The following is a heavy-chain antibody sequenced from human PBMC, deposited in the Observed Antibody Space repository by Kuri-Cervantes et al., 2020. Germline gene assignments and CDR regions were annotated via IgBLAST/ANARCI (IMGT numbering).Heavy chain of an antibody. CDR3: ARGMSSFLGLWAFDI. Sequence: LSLTCAASGFTFSSYAMNWIRQAPGKGLEWISYISSSGNSIYYADSVKGRFTIFRDNAQNSLYLQMNSLRVEDTAVYYCARGMSSFLGLWAFDIWGLGTMVTVSS. D-gene: IGHD2-2*01. CDR2: ISSSGNSI. V-gene: IGHV3-11*01. CDR1: GFTFSSYA. J-gene: IGHJ3*02.